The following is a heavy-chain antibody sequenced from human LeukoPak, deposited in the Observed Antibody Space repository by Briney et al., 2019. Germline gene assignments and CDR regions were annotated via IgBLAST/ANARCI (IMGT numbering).Heavy chain of an antibody. CDR3: ARERGDGYPFDF. CDR2: ITPSSGGT. D-gene: IGHD5-24*01. CDR1: GYTFIGYY. V-gene: IGHV1-2*02. J-gene: IGHJ4*02. Sequence: ASVKVSCKASGYTFIGYYMHWVRQVPREALEWMGWITPSSGGTNCAQKFQGRVTMTRDTSISTAYLELSRLRSDDTAVYYCARERGDGYPFDFWGQGTLVTGSS.